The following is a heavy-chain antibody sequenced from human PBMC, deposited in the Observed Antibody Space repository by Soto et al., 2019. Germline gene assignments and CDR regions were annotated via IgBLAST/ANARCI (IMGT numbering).Heavy chain of an antibody. D-gene: IGHD3-22*01. CDR2: MYPGDSDT. J-gene: IGHJ4*02. V-gene: IGHV5-51*01. CDR1: GYTFTSYW. CDR3: ARGYTGYYDSSGPPDY. Sequence: GESLKIACKGSGYTFTSYWIGWVRQMPGKGLEWMGIMYPGDSDTRYSPSFQGQVTIAADKSISTAYLQWSSLKASDTAIYYCARGYTGYYDSSGPPDYWGQGTLVTVSS.